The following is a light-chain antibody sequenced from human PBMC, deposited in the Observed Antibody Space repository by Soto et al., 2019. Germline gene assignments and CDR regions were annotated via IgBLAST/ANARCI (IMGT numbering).Light chain of an antibody. CDR3: QQYNNWPRT. J-gene: IGKJ1*01. CDR2: GAS. V-gene: IGKV3-15*01. CDR1: QTVSIN. Sequence: EIVMTQSPATLSLSPGERATLSCRASQTVSINLAWYQQILGQAPRLLIYGASTRATGIPDRFSGSGSGTEFTLSISGLQSEDFAVYYCQQYNNWPRTFGQGTTVEIK.